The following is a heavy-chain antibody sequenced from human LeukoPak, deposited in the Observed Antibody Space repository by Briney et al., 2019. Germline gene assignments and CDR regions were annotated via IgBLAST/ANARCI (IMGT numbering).Heavy chain of an antibody. CDR2: ISGSSRYV. D-gene: IGHD5-24*01. CDR3: AGDREKSQYYFYAMDV. CDR1: GFTFSTYS. Sequence: GGSLRLSCSASGFTFSTYSVNWVRQAPGKGLEWVSLISGSSRYVYYADSVKGRFTISRDNAQNSLYLQMNSLRVEDTAVYYCAGDREKSQYYFYAMDVWGQGTTVTVSS. V-gene: IGHV3-21*01. J-gene: IGHJ6*02.